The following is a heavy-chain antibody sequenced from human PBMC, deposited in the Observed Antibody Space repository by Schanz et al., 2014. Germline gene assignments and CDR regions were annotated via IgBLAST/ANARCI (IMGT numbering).Heavy chain of an antibody. CDR1: GFTFSIYG. V-gene: IGHV3-23*01. CDR3: AKDRAVCDILTALGN. Sequence: EVQLLESGGGLVQPGGSLRLSCAASGFTFSIYGMTWVRQAPGKGLEWVSGISGSGGSTYDADSVKGRFTISRDNSKNSLYLQMNSLRAEDTAVYYCAKDRAVCDILTALGNWGQGTLVAVSS. D-gene: IGHD3-9*01. J-gene: IGHJ4*02. CDR2: ISGSGGST.